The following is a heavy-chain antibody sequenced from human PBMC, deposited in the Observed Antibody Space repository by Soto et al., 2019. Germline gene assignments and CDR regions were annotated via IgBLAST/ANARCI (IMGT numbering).Heavy chain of an antibody. D-gene: IGHD6-19*01. CDR2: IIPIFGTA. Sequence: GASVKVSCKASGGTFSSYAISWVRQAPGQGLEWMGGIIPIFGTANYAQKFQGRVTITADESTSTAYMELSSLRSEDTAVYYCARFKRQWLGLDVWGQGTTVTVSS. V-gene: IGHV1-69*13. CDR1: GGTFSSYA. J-gene: IGHJ6*02. CDR3: ARFKRQWLGLDV.